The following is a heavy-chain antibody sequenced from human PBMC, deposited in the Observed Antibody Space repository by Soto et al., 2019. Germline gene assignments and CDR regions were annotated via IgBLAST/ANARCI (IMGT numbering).Heavy chain of an antibody. CDR3: ARGSRITMVRGIFDY. CDR2: MYYSGST. Sequence: SETLSLTCTVSGGSISSYYWSWIRQSPGKGLEWIGYMYYSGSTNYNPSLKSRVTISVDTSKNQFSLKLSSVTAADTAVYYCARGSRITMVRGIFDYWGQGTLVTVSS. V-gene: IGHV4-59*12. D-gene: IGHD3-10*01. CDR1: GGSISSYY. J-gene: IGHJ4*02.